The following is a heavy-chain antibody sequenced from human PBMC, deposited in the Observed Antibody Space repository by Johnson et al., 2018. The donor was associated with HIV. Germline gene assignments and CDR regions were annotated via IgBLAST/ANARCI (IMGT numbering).Heavy chain of an antibody. CDR2: IYSGGST. CDR1: GFTVSSNY. CDR3: AKVDDYGDWGGAFDI. V-gene: IGHV3-66*01. J-gene: IGHJ3*02. Sequence: VQLVESGGGLVQPGGSLRLSCAASGFTVSSNYMSWVRQAPGKGLEWVSVIYSGGSTYYADSVKGRFTISRDNSKNTLYLQMNSLRVEDTAEYYCAKVDDYGDWGGAFDIWGQGTMVTVSS. D-gene: IGHD4-17*01.